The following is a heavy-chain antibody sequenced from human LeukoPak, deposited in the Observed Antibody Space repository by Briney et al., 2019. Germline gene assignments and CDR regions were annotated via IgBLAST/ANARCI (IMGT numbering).Heavy chain of an antibody. CDR1: GFTVSSNY. CDR3: ARGSRNVYFDY. V-gene: IGHV3-23*01. D-gene: IGHD2-8*01. CDR2: ISGSGGST. J-gene: IGHJ4*02. Sequence: GGSLRLSCAASGFTVSSNYMSWVRQAPGKGLEWVSAISGSGGSTYYADSVKGRFTISRDNSKNTLYLQMNSLRPEDTAVYYCARGSRNVYFDYWGQGTLVTVSS.